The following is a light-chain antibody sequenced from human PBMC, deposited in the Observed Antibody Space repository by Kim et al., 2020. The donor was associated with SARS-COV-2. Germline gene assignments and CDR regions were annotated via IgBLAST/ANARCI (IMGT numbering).Light chain of an antibody. CDR2: SKD. CDR3: AVWHDSLYWV. V-gene: IGLV1-44*01. J-gene: IGLJ3*02. CDR1: RSNIGSKT. Sequence: QSVLTQPPSASGNPGQRVTVSCSGGRSNIGSKTIDWYQQLPGAPPKLLIYSKDQRPSGVPDRFSGSKSSTSASLAISGLQPEDEGDYYCAVWHDSLYWVFGAGTQPTVL.